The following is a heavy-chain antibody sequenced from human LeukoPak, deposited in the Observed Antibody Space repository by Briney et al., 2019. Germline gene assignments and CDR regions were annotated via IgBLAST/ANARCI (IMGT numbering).Heavy chain of an antibody. CDR1: GYTFTNYY. J-gene: IGHJ4*02. CDR2: INPNSGGT. Sequence: ASVKVSCKASGYTFTNYYVHWVRQAPGQGLEWMGRINPNSGGTNYAQKFQGRVTMTRDTSISTAYMELSRLRSDDTAVYYCARGPHVLLWFGELSFDYWGQGTLVTVSS. CDR3: ARGPHVLLWFGELSFDY. D-gene: IGHD3-10*01. V-gene: IGHV1-2*06.